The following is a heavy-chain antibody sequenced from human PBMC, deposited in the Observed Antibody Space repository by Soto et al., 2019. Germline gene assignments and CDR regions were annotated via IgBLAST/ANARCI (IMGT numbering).Heavy chain of an antibody. Sequence: GESLKISCKGSGDTFTYYWSGWVRQTPGKGLEWMGIIYPPDSDTRYSPSFQGQVSISVDKSISTAYLQWSGLRAPDTVIYYCARVGRSTGAAAEYFFDYWGQGTPVTVSS. D-gene: IGHD2-2*01. CDR2: IYPPDSDT. CDR3: ARVGRSTGAAAEYFFDY. CDR1: GDTFTYYW. J-gene: IGHJ4*02. V-gene: IGHV5-51*01.